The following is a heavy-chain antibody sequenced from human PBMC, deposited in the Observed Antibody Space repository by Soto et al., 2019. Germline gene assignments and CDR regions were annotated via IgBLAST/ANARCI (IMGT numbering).Heavy chain of an antibody. CDR1: GGSISSGGYY. CDR2: IYYSGST. J-gene: IGHJ3*02. D-gene: IGHD2-15*01. CDR3: ARDRYCSGGSCYSLVPFDI. V-gene: IGHV4-31*03. Sequence: LSLTCTVSGGSISSGGYYWSWIRQHPGKGLEWIGYIYYSGSTYYNPSLKSRVTISVDTSKNQFSLKLSSVTAADTAVYYCARDRYCSGGSCYSLVPFDIWGQGTMVTVSS.